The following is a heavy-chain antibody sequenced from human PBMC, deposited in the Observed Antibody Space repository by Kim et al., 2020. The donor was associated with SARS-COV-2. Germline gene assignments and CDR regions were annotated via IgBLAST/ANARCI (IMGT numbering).Heavy chain of an antibody. V-gene: IGHV3-15*01. CDR3: TTIILTFLDY. CDR2: ETV. J-gene: IGHJ4*02. Sequence: ETVDYAAPVKGRVIISRDDSENTLYLELNNLKAEDSAIYYCTTIILTFLDYWGQGKLVTVSS.